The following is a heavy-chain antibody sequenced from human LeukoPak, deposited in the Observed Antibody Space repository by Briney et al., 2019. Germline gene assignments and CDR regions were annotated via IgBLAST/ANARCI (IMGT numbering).Heavy chain of an antibody. D-gene: IGHD6-13*01. Sequence: AASVKVSCKASGYTFTSYAMNWVRQAPGQGLEWMGWINTNTGNPTYAQGFTGRFVFSLDTSVSTAYLQISSLKAEDTAVYYCARKSITYSSSWSDAFDIWGQGTMVTVSS. V-gene: IGHV7-4-1*02. CDR1: GYTFTSYA. CDR2: INTNTGNP. J-gene: IGHJ3*02. CDR3: ARKSITYSSSWSDAFDI.